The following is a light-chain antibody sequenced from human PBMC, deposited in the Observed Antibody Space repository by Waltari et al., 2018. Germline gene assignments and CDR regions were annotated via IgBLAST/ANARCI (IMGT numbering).Light chain of an antibody. Sequence: EIVMTQSPATLSVSPGEGATLSCRASQSVSSSLAWYQQKPGQAPRLLIYGTSTRATGIPARFSGSGSGTEFSLTISSLQSEEFAVYYCQQYNNWPPGTFGQGTKVEIK. J-gene: IGKJ1*01. CDR3: QQYNNWPPGT. CDR1: QSVSSS. CDR2: GTS. V-gene: IGKV3-15*01.